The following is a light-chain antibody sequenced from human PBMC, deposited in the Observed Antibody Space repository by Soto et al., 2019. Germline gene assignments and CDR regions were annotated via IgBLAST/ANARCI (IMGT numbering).Light chain of an antibody. CDR2: EDN. CDR3: QSYDSSKEV. V-gene: IGLV6-57*04. Sequence: NFMLTQPHSVSESPGKTVTISCTRSSGSIASNYVQWYQQRPGSAPTTVIYEDNQRPSGVPDRFSGSIDSSSNSASLTISGLKXEDEADYYCQSYDSSKEVFGGGTKLTVL. CDR1: SGSIASNY. J-gene: IGLJ3*02.